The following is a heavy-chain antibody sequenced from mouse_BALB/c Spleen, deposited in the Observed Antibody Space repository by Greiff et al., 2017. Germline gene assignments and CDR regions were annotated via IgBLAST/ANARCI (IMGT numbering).Heavy chain of an antibody. CDR1: GYTFTSYW. CDR3: TRWRYGNYFDY. J-gene: IGHJ2*01. Sequence: LKQPGSELVRPGASVKLSCKASGYTFTSYWMHWVKQRPGQGLEWIGNIYPGSGSTNYDEKFKSKATLTVDTSSSTAYMQLSSLTSEDSAVYYCTRWRYGNYFDYWGQGTTLTVSS. CDR2: IYPGSGST. V-gene: IGHV1S22*01. D-gene: IGHD2-10*02.